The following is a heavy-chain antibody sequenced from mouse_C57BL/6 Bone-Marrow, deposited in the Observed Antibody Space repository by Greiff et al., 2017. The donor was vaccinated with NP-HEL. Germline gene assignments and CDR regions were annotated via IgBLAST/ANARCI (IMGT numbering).Heavy chain of an antibody. CDR3: TTDDYERDY. J-gene: IGHJ2*01. Sequence: QLQQSGAELVRPGASVKLSCTASGFNIKDDYMHWVKQRPEQGLEWIGWIDPENGDTEYASKFQGKATITADTSSNTAYLQLSSLTSEDTAVYYCTTDDYERDYWGQGTTLTVSS. CDR1: GFNIKDDY. CDR2: IDPENGDT. V-gene: IGHV14-4*01. D-gene: IGHD2-4*01.